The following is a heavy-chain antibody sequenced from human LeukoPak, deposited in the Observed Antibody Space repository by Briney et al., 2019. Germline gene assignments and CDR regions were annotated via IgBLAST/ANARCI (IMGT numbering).Heavy chain of an antibody. J-gene: IGHJ4*02. D-gene: IGHD3-10*01. V-gene: IGHV3-15*01. CDR1: GFTVNNAW. CDR2: INSGGAT. Sequence: GGSLRLSCAASGFTVNNAWMSWVRQPPGRRLEWLGRINSGGATEYAAPVRGRFLISRDDSENTLHLQMNSLRAEDTAVYYCAKDLKKITMVRGVTTDYWGQGTLVTVSS. CDR3: AKDLKKITMVRGVTTDY.